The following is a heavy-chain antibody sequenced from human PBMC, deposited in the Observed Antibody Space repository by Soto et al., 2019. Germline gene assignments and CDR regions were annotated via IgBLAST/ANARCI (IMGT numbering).Heavy chain of an antibody. D-gene: IGHD3-10*01. CDR2: INHSGST. Sequence: QVQLQQWGAGLLKPSETLSLTCAVYGGSFSGYYWSWIRQPPGKGLEWIGEINHSGSTNYNPSLRSRVPISVDTSKNQFSLKLSSVTAADTAVYYCARDTKRYLRRTVSGSYYRASWFDPWGQGTLVTVSS. J-gene: IGHJ5*02. CDR3: ARDTKRYLRRTVSGSYYRASWFDP. CDR1: GGSFSGYY. V-gene: IGHV4-34*01.